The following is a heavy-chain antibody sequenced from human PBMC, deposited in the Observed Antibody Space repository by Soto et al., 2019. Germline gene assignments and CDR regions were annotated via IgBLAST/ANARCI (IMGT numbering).Heavy chain of an antibody. CDR2: INPSGGST. CDR3: ARDFGVVNYYYYYYGMDV. J-gene: IGHJ6*02. V-gene: IGHV1-46*01. Sequence: ASVEVSCKASGYTFTSYYMHWVRQAPGQGLEWMGIINPSGGSTSYAQKFQGRVTMTRDTSTSTVYMELSSLRSEDTAVSYRARDFGVVNYYYYYYGMDVSCQGTTVTVSS. D-gene: IGHD3-3*01. CDR1: GYTFTSYY.